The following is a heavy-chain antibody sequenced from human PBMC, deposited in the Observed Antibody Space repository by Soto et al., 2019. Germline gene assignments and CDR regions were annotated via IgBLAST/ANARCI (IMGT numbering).Heavy chain of an antibody. V-gene: IGHV1-46*03. J-gene: IGHJ4*02. Sequence: ASVKVSWKASGYTFTSYYMHWVRQAPGQGLEWMGIINPSGGSTSYAQKFQGRVTMTRDTSTSTVYMELSSLRSEDTAVYYCARVGSWPQWDYWGQGTLVTVSS. D-gene: IGHD6-13*01. CDR2: INPSGGST. CDR3: ARVGSWPQWDY. CDR1: GYTFTSYY.